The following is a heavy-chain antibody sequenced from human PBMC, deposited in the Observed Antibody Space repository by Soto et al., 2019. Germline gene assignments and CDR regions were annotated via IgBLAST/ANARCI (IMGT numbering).Heavy chain of an antibody. J-gene: IGHJ4*02. V-gene: IGHV3-48*02. CDR1: GFPFSTYA. Sequence: GGSLRLSCAASGFPFSTYAMNWVRQAPGKGLEWLSYISTSSTTIYYADSVKGRFTVSRDNAKNSLYLQLNSLRDDDTAVYYCVRPAAPWELLFYFDSWGPGTLVTVSS. CDR3: VRPAAPWELLFYFDS. D-gene: IGHD1-26*01. CDR2: ISTSSTTI.